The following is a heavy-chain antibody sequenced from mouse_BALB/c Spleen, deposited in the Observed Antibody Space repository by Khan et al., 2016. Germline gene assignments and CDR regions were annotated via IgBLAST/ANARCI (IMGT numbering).Heavy chain of an antibody. D-gene: IGHD2-1*01. CDR1: GYAFSSYW. J-gene: IGHJ2*01. CDR2: IYPGDGDT. V-gene: IGHV1-80*01. Sequence: VRLQQSGAELVRPGSSVKISCKASGYAFSSYWMNWVKQRPGQGLEWIGQIYPGDGDTNYNGKFKGKATLTADKSSSTAYMQLSSLTSEDSAVYFCARGGKIDYWGQGTTLTVSS. CDR3: ARGGKIDY.